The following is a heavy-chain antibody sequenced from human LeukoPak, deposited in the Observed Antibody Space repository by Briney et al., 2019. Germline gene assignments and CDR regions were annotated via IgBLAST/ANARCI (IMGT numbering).Heavy chain of an antibody. CDR3: AREGDGYNYAYY. CDR1: GYTFTGYY. Sequence: ASVKVSCKASGYTFTGYYMHWVRQAPGQGLEWMGWINPNSGGTNYAQKFQGRVSMTRDTSISTAYMELSRLRSDDTAVYYCAREGDGYNYAYYWGQGTLVTVSS. D-gene: IGHD5-24*01. J-gene: IGHJ4*02. CDR2: INPNSGGT. V-gene: IGHV1-2*02.